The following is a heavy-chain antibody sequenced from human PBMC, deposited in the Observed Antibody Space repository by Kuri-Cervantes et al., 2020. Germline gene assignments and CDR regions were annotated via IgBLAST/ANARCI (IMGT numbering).Heavy chain of an antibody. CDR3: ASLGGGRGDY. CDR2: INHSGST. D-gene: IGHD3-10*01. V-gene: IGHV4-34*01. CDR1: GGSFSGYY. Sequence: GSLRLSCAVYGGSFSGYYWSWIRQPPGKGLEWIGEINHSGSTNYNPSLKSRVTISVDTSKNQFSLKLSSVTAADTAVYYCASLGGGRGDYWGQGTLVTVSS. J-gene: IGHJ4*02.